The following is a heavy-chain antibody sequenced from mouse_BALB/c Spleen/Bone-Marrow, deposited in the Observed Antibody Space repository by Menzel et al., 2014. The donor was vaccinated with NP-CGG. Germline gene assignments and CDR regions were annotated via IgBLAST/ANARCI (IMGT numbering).Heavy chain of an antibody. Sequence: EVKLMESGGGLVKPGGSLKLSCAASGFTFSTYAMSWVRQTPEKRLEWVATISRGGSYIYYPDSVKGRFTISRDNAKNPLYLQMSSLGSEDTAIYYCARRYGNYGNFDVWGAGTTVTVSS. D-gene: IGHD2-1*01. CDR2: ISRGGSYI. CDR1: GFTFSTYA. J-gene: IGHJ1*01. V-gene: IGHV5-9-1*01. CDR3: ARRYGNYGNFDV.